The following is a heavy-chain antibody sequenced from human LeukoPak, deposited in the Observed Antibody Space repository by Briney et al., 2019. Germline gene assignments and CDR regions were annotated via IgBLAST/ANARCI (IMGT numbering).Heavy chain of an antibody. J-gene: IGHJ4*02. D-gene: IGHD6-19*01. CDR1: GFPFSSYG. CDR2: LVYDARS. V-gene: IGHV3-33*01. CDR3: ARDLSAAFDF. Sequence: GGSLRLSCAASGFPFSSYGMHWVRQAPGKGLEWVARLVYDARSDYANSVKGRFSISRDDSKNTLFLDMSNLRVEDTALYYCARDLSAAFDFWGQGVLVTVSS.